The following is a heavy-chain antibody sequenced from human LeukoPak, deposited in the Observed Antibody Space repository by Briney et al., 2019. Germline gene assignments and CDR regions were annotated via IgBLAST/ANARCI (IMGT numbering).Heavy chain of an antibody. D-gene: IGHD3-10*01. Sequence: AAVKVSCKASGYILTSYDINWVRQATGQGLEWMGWMNPNSGNTGYPQKFQGRVTMTRNTSISTAYMELSSLRSEDTAVYYCARGSMVRGVPFFDYWGQGTLVTVSS. V-gene: IGHV1-8*01. CDR1: GYILTSYD. CDR2: MNPNSGNT. CDR3: ARGSMVRGVPFFDY. J-gene: IGHJ4*02.